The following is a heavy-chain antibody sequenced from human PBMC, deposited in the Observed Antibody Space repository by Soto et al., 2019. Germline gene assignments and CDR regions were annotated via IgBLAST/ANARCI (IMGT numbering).Heavy chain of an antibody. CDR3: ARVVTTRYYYGMDV. V-gene: IGHV4-31*03. CDR2: IYYSGST. Sequence: SETLSLTCTVSGGSISSGGYYWSWIRQHPGKGLEWIGYIYYSGSTYYNPSLKSRVTISVDTSKNQFSLKLSSVTAADAAVYYCARVVTTRYYYGMDVWGQGTTVTVSS. CDR1: GGSISSGGYY. J-gene: IGHJ6*02. D-gene: IGHD4-17*01.